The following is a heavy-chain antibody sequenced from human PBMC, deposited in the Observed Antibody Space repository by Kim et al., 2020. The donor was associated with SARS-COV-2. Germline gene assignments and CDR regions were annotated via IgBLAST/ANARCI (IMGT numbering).Heavy chain of an antibody. D-gene: IGHD4-17*01. CDR3: ARALGGITVTTGPFQH. CDR1: GFTFSSYA. Sequence: GGSLRLSCAASGFTFSSYAMHWVRQAPGKGLEWVAVISYDGSNKYYADSVKGRFTISRDNSKNTLYLQMNSLRAEDTAVYYCARALGGITVTTGPFQHWGQGTLVTVSS. V-gene: IGHV3-30*04. CDR2: ISYDGSNK. J-gene: IGHJ1*01.